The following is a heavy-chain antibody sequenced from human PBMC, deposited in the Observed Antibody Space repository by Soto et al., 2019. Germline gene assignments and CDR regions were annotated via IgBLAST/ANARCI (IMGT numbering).Heavy chain of an antibody. CDR2: IYYRGST. V-gene: IGHV4-39*01. Sequence: SETLSLTCTVSGGSISSSSYYWGWIRQPPGRGMEWIGSIYYRGSTYYKPSIKKQVTISVETSKNQFSLKLSSVTAADTAVYYCASIYGDLYYYYYYGMDVWGQGTTVT. D-gene: IGHD4-17*01. J-gene: IGHJ6*02. CDR3: ASIYGDLYYYYYYGMDV. CDR1: GGSISSSSYY.